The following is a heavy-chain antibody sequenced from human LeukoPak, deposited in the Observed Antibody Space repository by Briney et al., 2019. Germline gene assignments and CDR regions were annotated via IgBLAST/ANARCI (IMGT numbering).Heavy chain of an antibody. Sequence: GGSLRLSCAASGFTFSSYWMSWVRQAPGKGLEWVANIKQDGSEKYYVESVKGRFTVSRDNAKNSLYLQMSSLKAEDTAVYYCARDKYGSGSFDCWGQGTLVTVSS. D-gene: IGHD3-10*01. CDR1: GFTFSSYW. CDR3: ARDKYGSGSFDC. CDR2: IKQDGSEK. J-gene: IGHJ4*02. V-gene: IGHV3-7*01.